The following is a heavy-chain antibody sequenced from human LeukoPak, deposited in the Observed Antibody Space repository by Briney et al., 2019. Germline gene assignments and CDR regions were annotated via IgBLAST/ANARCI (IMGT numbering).Heavy chain of an antibody. J-gene: IGHJ4*02. CDR1: GFTFSDSW. Sequence: GGSLRLSCAASGFTFSDSWMTWVRQAPGRGLEWVSVIYSGGSTYYADSVKGRFTISRDNSKNTLYLQMNSLRAEDTAVYYCARLTSYFCFDYWGQGTLVTVSS. V-gene: IGHV3-66*02. CDR3: ARLTSYFCFDY. D-gene: IGHD2-21*02. CDR2: IYSGGST.